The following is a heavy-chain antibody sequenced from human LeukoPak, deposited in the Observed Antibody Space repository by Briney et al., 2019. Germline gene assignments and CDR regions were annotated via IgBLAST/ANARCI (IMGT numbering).Heavy chain of an antibody. V-gene: IGHV4-34*01. D-gene: IGHD1-26*01. Sequence: GSLRLSCAASGFTFSSYAMSWVRQPPGKGLEWIGEINHSGSTNYNPSLKSRVTISVDTSKNQFSLKLSSVTAADTAVYYCARGQKRARLYYMGATDAFDIWGQGTMVTVSS. CDR3: ARGQKRARLYYMGATDAFDI. CDR2: INHSGST. J-gene: IGHJ3*02. CDR1: GFTFSSYA.